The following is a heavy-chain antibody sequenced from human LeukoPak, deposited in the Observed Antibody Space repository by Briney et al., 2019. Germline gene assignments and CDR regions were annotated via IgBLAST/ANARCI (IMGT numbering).Heavy chain of an antibody. Sequence: GGSLRLSCAASGFTFDDYAMHWVRQAPGRGLEWVSGISWNSGSIGYADSVKGRFTISRDNAKNSLYLQMNSLRAEDTALYYCAREGSNYYDSSGYYYIPRATVAFDYWGQGTLVTVSS. V-gene: IGHV3-9*01. CDR2: ISWNSGSI. J-gene: IGHJ4*02. CDR1: GFTFDDYA. D-gene: IGHD3-22*01. CDR3: AREGSNYYDSSGYYYIPRATVAFDY.